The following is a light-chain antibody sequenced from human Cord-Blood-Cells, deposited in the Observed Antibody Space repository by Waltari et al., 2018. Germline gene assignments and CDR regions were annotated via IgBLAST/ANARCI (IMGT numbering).Light chain of an antibody. CDR1: QSVSSY. Sequence: EIVLTQSPATLSLSPGERATLPCRASQSVSSYLTWYQQKPGQAPRLLIYDASNRATGIPARFSGSGSGTDVTLTISSVEPEEFAVYYCQQRSNWITFGQGTRLEIK. CDR2: DAS. J-gene: IGKJ5*01. CDR3: QQRSNWIT. V-gene: IGKV3-11*01.